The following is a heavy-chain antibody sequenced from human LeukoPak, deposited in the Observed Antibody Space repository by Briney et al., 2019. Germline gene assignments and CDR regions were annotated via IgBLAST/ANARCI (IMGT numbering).Heavy chain of an antibody. CDR1: GGSFSGYY. V-gene: IGHV4-34*01. J-gene: IGHJ4*02. D-gene: IGHD3-22*01. CDR3: ARGPKTNSSGYYSPFDY. CDR2: INHSGST. Sequence: SETLSLTCAVYGGSFSGYYWSWIRQPPGKGLEWIGEINHSGSTNYNPSLKSRVTISVDTSKNQFSLKLSSVTAADTAVYYCARGPKTNSSGYYSPFDYWGQGTLVTVSS.